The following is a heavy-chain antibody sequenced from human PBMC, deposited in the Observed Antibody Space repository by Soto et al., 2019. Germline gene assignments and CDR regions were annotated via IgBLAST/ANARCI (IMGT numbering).Heavy chain of an antibody. CDR2: ISYDGSNK. CDR3: ARDRDGPRLRYFDWLLSPGV. V-gene: IGHV3-30-3*01. CDR1: GFTFSSYA. J-gene: IGHJ6*02. Sequence: QVQLVESGGGVVQPGRSLRLSCAASGFTFSSYAMHWVRQAPGKGLEWVAVISYDGSNKYYADSVKGRFTISRDNSKNTLYLQMNSRRAEDTAVYYCARDRDGPRLRYFDWLLSPGVWGQGTTVTVSS. D-gene: IGHD3-9*01.